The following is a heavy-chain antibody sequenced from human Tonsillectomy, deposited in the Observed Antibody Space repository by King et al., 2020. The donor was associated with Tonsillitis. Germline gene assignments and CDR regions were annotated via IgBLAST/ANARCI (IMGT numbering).Heavy chain of an antibody. CDR1: GYKFTSYG. CDR3: ARDRDPYDFWSGHYNYFDF. V-gene: IGHV1-18*01. CDR2: INVYNGNT. Sequence: VQLPQSGAEVKQPGASVKVSCKASGYKFTSYGISWVRQAPGQGLEWMGWINVYNGNTNYAQKLQGRVTMTTDTSTNTAYMELRSLGSDDTAVYYCARDRDPYDFWSGHYNYFDFWGQGTLVTVSS. D-gene: IGHD3-3*01. J-gene: IGHJ4*02.